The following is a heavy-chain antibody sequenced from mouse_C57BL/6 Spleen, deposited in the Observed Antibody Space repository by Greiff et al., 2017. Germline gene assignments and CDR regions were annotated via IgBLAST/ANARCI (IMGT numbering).Heavy chain of an antibody. D-gene: IGHD1-1*01. CDR1: GYTFTAYT. Sequence: QVQLKQSGAELVKPGESVQLSCQASGYTFTAYTIHWVKQRSGQGLEWIWWFYPGSGSIKYHEKFKDKATLTADNSSSTVYMELSRLTSEDSAVYFCAIHNYYGSSYNWYFDVWGTGTTVTVSS. J-gene: IGHJ1*03. V-gene: IGHV1-62-2*01. CDR3: AIHNYYGSSYNWYFDV. CDR2: FYPGSGSI.